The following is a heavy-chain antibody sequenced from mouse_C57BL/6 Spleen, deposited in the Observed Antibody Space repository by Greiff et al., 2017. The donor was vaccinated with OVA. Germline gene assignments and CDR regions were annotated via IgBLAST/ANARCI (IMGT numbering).Heavy chain of an antibody. J-gene: IGHJ4*01. D-gene: IGHD1-1*01. Sequence: VQLKESGPGLAKPSQTLSLTCSVTGYSITSDYWNWIRKFPGNKLEYMGYISYSGSTYYNPSLKSRISITRDTSKNQYYLQLNSVTTEDTATYYCARRGIYYYGSSPYYAMDYWGQGTSVTVSS. CDR2: ISYSGST. CDR1: GYSITSDY. V-gene: IGHV3-8*01. CDR3: ARRGIYYYGSSPYYAMDY.